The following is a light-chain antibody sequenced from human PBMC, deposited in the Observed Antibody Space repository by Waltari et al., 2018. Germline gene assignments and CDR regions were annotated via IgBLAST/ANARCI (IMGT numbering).Light chain of an antibody. Sequence: QSALTQPASVSGSPGQSITLSCTGTSSDVGSYHLVSWYQQHPGKVPKLIIYEDTKRPSGVSVRFSGSKSGNTASLTISGLQAEDEADYHCCAHAGSGIWVFGGGTKLTVL. CDR1: SSDVGSYHL. J-gene: IGLJ3*02. CDR3: CAHAGSGIWV. V-gene: IGLV2-23*01. CDR2: EDT.